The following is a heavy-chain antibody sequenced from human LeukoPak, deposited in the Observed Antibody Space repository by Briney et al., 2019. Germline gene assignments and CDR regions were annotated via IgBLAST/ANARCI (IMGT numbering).Heavy chain of an antibody. J-gene: IGHJ4*02. CDR2: ISWNSGSI. D-gene: IGHD6-19*01. CDR1: GFTFDDYA. Sequence: PGGSLRLSCAASGFTFDDYAMHWVRQAPGKGLEGVSGISWNSGSIAYAASVKGRFTISRDNAKNSLYLQMNSLTAEDTALYYCAKGRGSSGWYLLDYWGQGTLVTVSS. CDR3: AKGRGSSGWYLLDY. V-gene: IGHV3-9*01.